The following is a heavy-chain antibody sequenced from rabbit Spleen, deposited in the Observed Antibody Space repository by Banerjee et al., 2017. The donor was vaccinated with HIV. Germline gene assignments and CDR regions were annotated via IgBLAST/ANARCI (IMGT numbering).Heavy chain of an antibody. CDR1: GFDLSSYYY. D-gene: IGHD1-1*01. V-gene: IGHV1S40*01. CDR2: IYISGGST. CDR3: ARDTSSSFSSYGMDL. J-gene: IGHJ6*01. Sequence: QSLEESGGDLVKPGASLTLTCTASGFDLSSYYYMCWVRQAPGKGLEWIACIYISGGSTFYANWAKGRFTISETSSTTVTLQVTRLTAADTATYFCARDTSSSFSSYGMDLWGPGTLVTVS.